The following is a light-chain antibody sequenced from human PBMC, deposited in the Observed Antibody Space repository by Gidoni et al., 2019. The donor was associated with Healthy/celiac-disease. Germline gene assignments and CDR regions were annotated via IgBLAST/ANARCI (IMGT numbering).Light chain of an antibody. CDR3: QVWDSSSDPWV. CDR1: NIGSKS. V-gene: IGLV3-21*04. CDR2: YDS. J-gene: IGLJ3*02. Sequence: SYVLTQPPSVSVAPGKTARITCGGNNIGSKSVHWYQQKPGQAPVLVIYYDSDRPSGIPARFSGSNSGNTATLTISRVEAGDEADYYCQVWDSSSDPWVFGGGTKLTVL.